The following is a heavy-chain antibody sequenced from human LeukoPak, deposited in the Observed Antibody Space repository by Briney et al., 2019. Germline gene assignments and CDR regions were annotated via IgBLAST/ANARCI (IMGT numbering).Heavy chain of an antibody. CDR1: GFTFGDYA. J-gene: IGHJ4*02. CDR2: IRSKIYGGTP. CDR3: SRDQTPYY. Sequence: SLRLSCTASGFTFGDYAMTWVRQAPGKGLEWVGSIRSKIYGGTPEYAASVKGRFTISRDDSQGIAYLQMNSLITEDTAVYYCSRDQTPYYWGQGTLVTVSS. V-gene: IGHV3-49*04.